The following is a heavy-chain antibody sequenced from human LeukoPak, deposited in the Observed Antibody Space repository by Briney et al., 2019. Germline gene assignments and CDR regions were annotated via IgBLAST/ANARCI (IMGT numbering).Heavy chain of an antibody. V-gene: IGHV4-39*01. D-gene: IGHD3-10*01. CDR2: IYYSGST. CDR1: GGSISSSSYY. Sequence: SETLSLTCTVSGGSISSSSYYWGWIRQPPGTGLEWIGSIYYSGSTYYNPSLKSRVTISVDTSKNQFSLKLSSVTAADTAVYYCARHVDYYGSGRHLYYFDYWGQGTLVTVSS. CDR3: ARHVDYYGSGRHLYYFDY. J-gene: IGHJ4*02.